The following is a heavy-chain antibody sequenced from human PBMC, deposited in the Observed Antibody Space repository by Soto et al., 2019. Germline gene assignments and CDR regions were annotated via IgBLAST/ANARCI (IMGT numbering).Heavy chain of an antibody. CDR3: ARTYYYDSSGPIPDNWFDP. J-gene: IGHJ5*02. D-gene: IGHD3-22*01. Sequence: QVQLVQSGAAVKKPGSSVKVSCKASGGTFSSYAISWVRQAPGQGLEWMGGSIPIFGTANYAHKFQGRVMITADKSTSTAYMELSSLRTEDTAVYYCARTYYYDSSGPIPDNWFDPWGQGTLVTVSS. CDR2: SIPIFGTA. CDR1: GGTFSSYA. V-gene: IGHV1-69*06.